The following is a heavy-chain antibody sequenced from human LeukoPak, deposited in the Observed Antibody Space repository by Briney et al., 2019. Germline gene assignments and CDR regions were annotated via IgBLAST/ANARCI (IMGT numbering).Heavy chain of an antibody. CDR1: GFTFSSYG. CDR2: IWYDGSNK. D-gene: IGHD6-19*01. J-gene: IGHJ4*02. CDR3: AKDNRRHYTSGPNPDSLH. V-gene: IGHV3-33*03. Sequence: GGSLRLSCAASGFTFSSYGMHWVRQAPGKGLEWVAVIWYDGSNKYYADSVKGRFTISRDNAKNSLYLQMNSLRVEDTAFYYCAKDNRRHYTSGPNPDSLHWGQGALVTVSS.